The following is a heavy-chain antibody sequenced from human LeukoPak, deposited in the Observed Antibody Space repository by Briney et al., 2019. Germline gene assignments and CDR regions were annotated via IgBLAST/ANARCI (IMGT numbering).Heavy chain of an antibody. Sequence: SETLSLTCTVSGGSISSSSYYWGWIRQPPGKGLEWIGSIYHSGSTYYNPSLKSRVTISVDTSKNQFSLKLSSVTAADTAVYYCARDAYSHGGYFDYWGQGTLVTVSS. CDR1: GGSISSSSYY. J-gene: IGHJ4*02. V-gene: IGHV4-39*07. CDR3: ARDAYSHGGYFDY. D-gene: IGHD6-13*01. CDR2: IYHSGST.